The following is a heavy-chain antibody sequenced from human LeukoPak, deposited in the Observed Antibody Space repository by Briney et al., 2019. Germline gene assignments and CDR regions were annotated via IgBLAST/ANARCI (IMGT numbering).Heavy chain of an antibody. V-gene: IGHV5-51*01. CDR1: GYSFTSYW. J-gene: IGHJ4*02. CDR3: ARNSGTENNFDY. CDR2: IYLADSDT. D-gene: IGHD1-26*01. Sequence: GESLKISCKGSGYSFTSYWIGWVRQMPGKGLDWMGIIYLADSDTRYSPSFQGQVTISADKSIRTAYLQWSSLKASDTAMYYCARNSGTENNFDYWGQGTLVTVSS.